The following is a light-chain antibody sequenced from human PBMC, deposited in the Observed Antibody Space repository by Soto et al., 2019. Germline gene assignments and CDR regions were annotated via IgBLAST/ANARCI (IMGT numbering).Light chain of an antibody. CDR3: QQYNTFPWT. CDR1: QSISIW. CDR2: KAS. Sequence: DIQMTQSPSTLSVSVGDRVTITCRASQSISIWLAWYQQKPGKAPKLLMYKASVLESGVPSRFSGSGSGTEVTRTISRLHPDDFATYYCQQYNTFPWTFGQGTKVEI. V-gene: IGKV1-5*03. J-gene: IGKJ1*01.